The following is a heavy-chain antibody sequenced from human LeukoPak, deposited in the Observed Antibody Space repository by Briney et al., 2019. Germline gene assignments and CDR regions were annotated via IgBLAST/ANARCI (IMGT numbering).Heavy chain of an antibody. CDR2: IYHSGST. Sequence: SETLSLTCAVSGYSISSGYYWGWIRQPPGKGLEWIGSIYHSGSTYYNPSLKSRVTISVDTSKNQFSLKLSSVTAADTAVYYCARLGIAVAGTLDYWGQGTLVTVSS. V-gene: IGHV4-38-2*01. J-gene: IGHJ4*02. D-gene: IGHD6-19*01. CDR3: ARLGIAVAGTLDY. CDR1: GYSISSGYY.